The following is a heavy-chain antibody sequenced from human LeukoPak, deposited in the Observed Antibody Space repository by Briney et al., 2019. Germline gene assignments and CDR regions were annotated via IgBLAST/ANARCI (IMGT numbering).Heavy chain of an antibody. D-gene: IGHD1-26*01. CDR1: RGTFSSYA. CDR2: IIPIFGIA. J-gene: IGHJ4*02. V-gene: IGHV1-69*04. Sequence: SVKVSCKASRGTFSSYAISWVRQAPGQGLDWMGRIIPIFGIANYAQTFQGRVTITADKSTSTAYMELSSLRSEDTAVYYCARVLGSDLDYWGQGTLVTVSS. CDR3: ARVLGSDLDY.